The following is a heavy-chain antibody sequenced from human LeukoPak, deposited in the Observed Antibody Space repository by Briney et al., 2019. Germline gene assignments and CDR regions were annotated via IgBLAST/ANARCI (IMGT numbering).Heavy chain of an antibody. J-gene: IGHJ5*02. CDR3: ARDTRIPTAGTS. CDR2: INSDGSTT. D-gene: IGHD6-13*01. Sequence: PGGSLRLSCAASGFTFSSYWMHWVRQAPGKGLVWVSRINSDGSTTRYADSVKGRFTISRDNAKNTLYLQMDSLRAEDTAVYYCARDTRIPTAGTSWGRGTLVTVSS. V-gene: IGHV3-74*01. CDR1: GFTFSSYW.